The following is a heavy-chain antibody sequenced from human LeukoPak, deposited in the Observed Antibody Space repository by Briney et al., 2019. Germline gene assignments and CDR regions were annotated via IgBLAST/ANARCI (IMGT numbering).Heavy chain of an antibody. V-gene: IGHV3-23*01. CDR1: GGSFSGYY. CDR3: ARGQWLVTSSFDS. Sequence: SSETLSLTRAVYGGSFSGYYWSWIRQPPGKGLEWVSAVSGSGGNTYYTDSVKDRFTISRDNSKNILFLQMSSLTAEDTALYYCARGQWLVTSSFDSWGQGTLVTVSS. D-gene: IGHD6-19*01. CDR2: VSGSGGNT. J-gene: IGHJ4*02.